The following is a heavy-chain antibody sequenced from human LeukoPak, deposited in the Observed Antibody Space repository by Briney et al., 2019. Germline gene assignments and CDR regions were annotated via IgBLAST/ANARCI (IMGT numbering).Heavy chain of an antibody. J-gene: IGHJ4*02. CDR3: AIAVTYYYGSGSYTDFDY. CDR1: GGSISSYY. V-gene: IGHV4-59*01. Sequence: SETLSLTCTVSGGSISSYYWSWIRQPPGKGLEWIGYIYYSGSTNYNPSLKSRVTISVDTSKNQFSLKLSSVTAADTAVYYCAIAVTYYYGSGSYTDFDYWGQGTLVTVSS. D-gene: IGHD3-10*01. CDR2: IYYSGST.